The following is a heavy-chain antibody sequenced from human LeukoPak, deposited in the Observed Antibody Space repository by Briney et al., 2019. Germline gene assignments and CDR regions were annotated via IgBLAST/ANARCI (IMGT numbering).Heavy chain of an antibody. D-gene: IGHD6-13*01. CDR3: ATDAAPLAAAGSWWLDP. J-gene: IGHJ5*02. CDR2: ISGDGGTT. V-gene: IGHV3-43*02. CDR1: GFPFDDYA. Sequence: GGSLRLSCAASGFPFDDYAMHWVRQAPGKGLEWVSLISGDGGTTYYADSVKGRFTISRDNSKNSLYLQMHSLRTEDTALYYCATDAAPLAAAGSWWLDPWGQGTLVTVSS.